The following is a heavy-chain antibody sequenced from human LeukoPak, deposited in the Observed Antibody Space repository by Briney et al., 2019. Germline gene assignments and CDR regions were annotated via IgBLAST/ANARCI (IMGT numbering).Heavy chain of an antibody. J-gene: IGHJ6*03. Sequence: GGSLRLSCEASGLAFNSYTITWVRQAPGKGLESVSPITSRSSHIYIADSVKGRFTISRDNAKNSLFLQMSSLRVEDTAVYYCARVAQGATTENYFYYYMDVWGKGTTVTVSS. D-gene: IGHD4-11*01. V-gene: IGHV3-21*01. CDR3: ARVAQGATTENYFYYYMDV. CDR1: GLAFNSYT. CDR2: ITSRSSHI.